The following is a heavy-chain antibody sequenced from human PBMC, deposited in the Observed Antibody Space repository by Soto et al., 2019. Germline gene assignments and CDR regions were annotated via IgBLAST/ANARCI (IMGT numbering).Heavy chain of an antibody. Sequence: QVQLVQSGAEVKKPGASVKVSCKASGYTFTSYAMHWVRQAPGQRLEWMGWINAGNGNTKYSQKFQGRVTITRDTSVSRAYIERISLRSEVSAVYYCARDPAVAYSYCIDGLGQRNTVTVSS. CDR2: INAGNGNT. V-gene: IGHV1-3*01. J-gene: IGHJ6*02. D-gene: IGHD6-19*01. CDR3: ARDPAVAYSYCIDG. CDR1: GYTFTSYA.